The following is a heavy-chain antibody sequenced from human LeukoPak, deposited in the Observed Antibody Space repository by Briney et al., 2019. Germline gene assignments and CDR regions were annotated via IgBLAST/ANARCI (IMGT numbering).Heavy chain of an antibody. D-gene: IGHD6-6*01. CDR1: GYTFTDYY. J-gene: IGHJ4*02. Sequence: ASVKVSCKAFGYTFTDYYIHWVRQAPGQGLEWMGWINPNSGGTNYAQKFQGRVTMTRDTSISTAYMELSRLRSDDTAVYYCARDLSSSSSYWGQGTLVTVSS. CDR3: ARDLSSSSSY. V-gene: IGHV1-2*02. CDR2: INPNSGGT.